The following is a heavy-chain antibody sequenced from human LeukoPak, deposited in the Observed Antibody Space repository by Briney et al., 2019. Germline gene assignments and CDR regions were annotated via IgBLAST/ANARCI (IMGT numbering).Heavy chain of an antibody. CDR3: ARAPYSGSYRTNWFDP. V-gene: IGHV3-74*01. Sequence: GGSLRLSCAASGFTFSSYWMHWVRQAPGKGLVWVSRISSEGSSISYADSVKGRFTISRDNAKNSLYLQMNSLRAEDTVVYYCARAPYSGSYRTNWFDPWGQGTLVTVSS. J-gene: IGHJ5*02. D-gene: IGHD1-26*01. CDR2: ISSEGSSI. CDR1: GFTFSSYW.